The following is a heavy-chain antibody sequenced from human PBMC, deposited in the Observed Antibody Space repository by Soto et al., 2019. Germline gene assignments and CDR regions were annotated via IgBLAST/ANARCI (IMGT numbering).Heavy chain of an antibody. CDR1: GGSVSSGSYY. CDR3: GLEMATMTH. Sequence: QVQLQESGPGLVKPSETLSLTCTVSGGSVSSGSYYWSWIRQPPGKGLEWIGYIYYSGSTNYNPSLKSRVTISVDTSKNQFSLKLSSVTAADTAVYYCGLEMATMTHWGQGTLVTVSS. V-gene: IGHV4-61*01. D-gene: IGHD5-12*01. J-gene: IGHJ4*02. CDR2: IYYSGST.